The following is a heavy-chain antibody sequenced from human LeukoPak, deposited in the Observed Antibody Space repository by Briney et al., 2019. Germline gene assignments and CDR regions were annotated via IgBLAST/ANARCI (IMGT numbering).Heavy chain of an antibody. CDR3: ASWGDILTGYSPGAFDI. Sequence: SETLSLICTVSGGSISSSSYYWGWIRQPPGKGLEWIGSIYYSGSTYYNPSLKSRVTISVDTSKNQFSLKLSSVTAADTAVYYCASWGDILTGYSPGAFDIWGQGTMVTVSS. CDR2: IYYSGST. D-gene: IGHD3-9*01. CDR1: GGSISSSSYY. J-gene: IGHJ3*02. V-gene: IGHV4-39*01.